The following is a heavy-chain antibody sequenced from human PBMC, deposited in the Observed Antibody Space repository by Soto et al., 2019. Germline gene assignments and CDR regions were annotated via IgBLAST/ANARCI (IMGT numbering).Heavy chain of an antibody. CDR2: IYPGDSDT. Sequence: GASLKISGKGSGYSFTIYCIGWVLQMPWKGLEWMGIIYPGDSDTRYSPSFQGQVTISADKSISTAYLQWSSLKASDTAMYYCARQFAQIAVAGQYGMDVWGQGTTVTVSS. V-gene: IGHV5-51*01. CDR1: GYSFTIYC. CDR3: ARQFAQIAVAGQYGMDV. J-gene: IGHJ6*02. D-gene: IGHD6-19*01.